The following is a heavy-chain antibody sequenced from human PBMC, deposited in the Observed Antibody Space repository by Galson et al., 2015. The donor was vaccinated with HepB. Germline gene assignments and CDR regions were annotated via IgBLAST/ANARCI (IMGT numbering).Heavy chain of an antibody. CDR1: GGSISSSSYY. V-gene: IGHV4-39*07. D-gene: IGHD3-10*01. J-gene: IGHJ4*02. Sequence: SETLSLTCTVSGGSISSSSYYWGWIRQPPGKGLEWIGSIYYSGSTYYNPSLKSRVTISVDTSKNQFSLKLSSVTAADTAVYYCARYELIGINYYGSGSYSPDWGQGTLVTVSS. CDR2: IYYSGST. CDR3: ARYELIGINYYGSGSYSPD.